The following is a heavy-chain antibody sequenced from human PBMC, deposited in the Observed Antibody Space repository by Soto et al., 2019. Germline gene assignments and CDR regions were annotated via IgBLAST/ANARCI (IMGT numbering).Heavy chain of an antibody. CDR1: GDSISGGASF. D-gene: IGHD2-2*01. CDR2: VYYSGSS. V-gene: IGHV4-31*03. J-gene: IGHJ5*02. CDR3: AKLSCTSSTCYFPGWFDP. Sequence: NPSETLSLTCTVSGDSISGGASFWSWTRQPPGKGLEWIANVYYSGSSYYNPSLKSRLTISVDTTKNQFSLQLKSMTAADTAVYYCAKLSCTSSTCYFPGWFDPWGQGTLVTV.